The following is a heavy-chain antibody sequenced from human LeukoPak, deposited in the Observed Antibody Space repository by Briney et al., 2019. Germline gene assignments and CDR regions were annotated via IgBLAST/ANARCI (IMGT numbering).Heavy chain of an antibody. J-gene: IGHJ1*01. V-gene: IGHV5-51*01. CDR1: GYSFTSYW. CDR3: ASLGGYSYGAPTEYFQH. D-gene: IGHD5-18*01. Sequence: GESPKISCKGSGYSFTSYWIGWVRQMPGKGLEWMGIIYPGDSDTRYSPSFQGQVTISADKSINTAYLQWSSLKASDTAMYYCASLGGYSYGAPTEYFQHWGQGTLVTVSS. CDR2: IYPGDSDT.